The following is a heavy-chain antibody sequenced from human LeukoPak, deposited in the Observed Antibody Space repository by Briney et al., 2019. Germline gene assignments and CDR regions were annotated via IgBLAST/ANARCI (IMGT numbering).Heavy chain of an antibody. CDR3: ARGPYYYYMDV. J-gene: IGHJ6*03. CDR1: GFTFSSYA. CDR2: ISYDGSNK. Sequence: GGSLRLSCAASGFTFSSYAMHWVRQAPGKGLEWVAVISYDGSNKYYADSVKGRFTISRDNSKNTLYLQMNSLRAEDTAVYYCARGPYYYYMDVWGKGTTVTVSS. V-gene: IGHV3-30*04.